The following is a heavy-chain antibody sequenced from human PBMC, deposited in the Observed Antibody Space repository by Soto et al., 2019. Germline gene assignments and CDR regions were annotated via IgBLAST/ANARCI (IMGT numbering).Heavy chain of an antibody. J-gene: IGHJ4*02. CDR3: ARGPTDYYDNSGNYFLDY. Sequence: QVQLVQSGAEVKKPGASVKVSCKASGYTFTTYGMSWVRQAPGQGLDWMGWISTYNGNTKYAERRQGRVTMTTDTTTSTAYMVLRSLRSDDTAVYYCARGPTDYYDNSGNYFLDYWGQGTLVTVSS. D-gene: IGHD3-22*01. CDR1: GYTFTTYG. V-gene: IGHV1-18*01. CDR2: ISTYNGNT.